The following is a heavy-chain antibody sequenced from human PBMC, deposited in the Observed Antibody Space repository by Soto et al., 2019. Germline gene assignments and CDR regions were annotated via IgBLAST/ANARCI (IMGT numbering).Heavy chain of an antibody. CDR1: GCSISSGWYY. D-gene: IGHD3-16*01. Sequence: TLSLTCTVSGCSISSGWYYWVRMPQGPGKGREWIGYIDYSGSTYYNPSLKSRVTISVDTSKNQFSMKLSSVTAVDTAVYYCARESRGYYYYYGMDVWGQGTTVTVSS. J-gene: IGHJ6*02. V-gene: IGHV4-31*03. CDR2: IDYSGST. CDR3: ARESRGYYYYYGMDV.